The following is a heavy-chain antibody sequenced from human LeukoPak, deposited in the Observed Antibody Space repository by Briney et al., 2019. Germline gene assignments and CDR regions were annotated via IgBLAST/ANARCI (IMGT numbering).Heavy chain of an antibody. CDR3: AYGGSGSYYRPRPYYFDY. V-gene: IGHV4-34*01. CDR2: INHSGST. CDR1: GGSFSGYY. J-gene: IGHJ4*02. Sequence: SETLSLTCAVYGGSFSGYYWSWIRQPPGKGLEWIGEINHSGSTNYNPSLKSRVTISVDTSKNQFSLKLSSVTAADTAVYYCAYGGSGSYYRPRPYYFDYWGQGTLVTVSS. D-gene: IGHD3-10*01.